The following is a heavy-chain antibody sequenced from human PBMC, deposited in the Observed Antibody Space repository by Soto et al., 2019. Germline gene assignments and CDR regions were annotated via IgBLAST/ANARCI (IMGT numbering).Heavy chain of an antibody. D-gene: IGHD3-3*01. V-gene: IGHV1-2*04. Sequence: GASVKVSCKASGYTFTGYYMHWVRQAPGQGLEWMGWINPNSGGTNYAQKFQGWVTMTRDTSISTAYMELSRLRSDDTAVYYCAREDSYYDFWSGYQAGRHGMDVWGQGTTVTVSS. J-gene: IGHJ6*02. CDR2: INPNSGGT. CDR1: GYTFTGYY. CDR3: AREDSYYDFWSGYQAGRHGMDV.